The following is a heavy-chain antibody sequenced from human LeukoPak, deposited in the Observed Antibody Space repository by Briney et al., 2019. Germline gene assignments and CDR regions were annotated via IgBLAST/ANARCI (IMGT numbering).Heavy chain of an antibody. V-gene: IGHV4-4*08. CDR1: NDSISSYC. J-gene: IGHJ5*02. Sequence: PSETLSLTCTVSNDSISSYCCSWVRQPPGKGLEWIGFMCPSGRTDYSPSLKSRVTMSIDTSKNQLSMELRFLTAADTAVYYCATSYDGKTAPYDLWGHGTLVTVSS. CDR3: ATSYDGKTAPYDL. CDR2: MCPSGRT. D-gene: IGHD4-23*01.